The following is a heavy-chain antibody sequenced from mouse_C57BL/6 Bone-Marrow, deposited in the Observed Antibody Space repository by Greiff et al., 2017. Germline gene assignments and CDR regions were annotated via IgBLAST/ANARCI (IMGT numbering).Heavy chain of an antibody. J-gene: IGHJ1*03. CDR1: GFTFSSYA. CDR2: ISDGGSYT. D-gene: IGHD2-5*01. V-gene: IGHV5-4*03. CDR3: ASRSNFHFDV. Sequence: EVNLVESGGGLVKPGGSLKLSCAASGFTFSSYAMSWVRQTPEKRLEWVATISDGGSYTYYPDNVKGRFTISRDNAKNNLYLQMSHLKSEDTAMYYCASRSNFHFDVWGKGTTVTVSS.